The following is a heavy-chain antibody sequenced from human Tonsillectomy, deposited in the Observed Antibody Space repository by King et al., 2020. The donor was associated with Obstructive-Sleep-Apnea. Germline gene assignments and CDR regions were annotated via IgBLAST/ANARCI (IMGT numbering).Heavy chain of an antibody. Sequence: VQLVESGGGLVQPGGSLRLSCAASGFTFSSYAMSWVRQAPGKGLEWVSAISGSGGSTYYADSVKGRFTISRDNSKNTLYLQMNSLRAEDTAVYYCAKVMARSMIVVVIGPNDYWGQGTLVTVSS. D-gene: IGHD3-22*01. V-gene: IGHV3-23*04. CDR3: AKVMARSMIVVVIGPNDY. J-gene: IGHJ4*02. CDR1: GFTFSSYA. CDR2: ISGSGGST.